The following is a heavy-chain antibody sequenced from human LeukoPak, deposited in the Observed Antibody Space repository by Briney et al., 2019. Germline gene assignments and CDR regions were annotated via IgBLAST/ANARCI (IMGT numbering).Heavy chain of an antibody. J-gene: IGHJ4*02. CDR2: ISSSSSTI. Sequence: PGGSLRLSCAASGFTFSSYSMNWVRQAPGKGLEWVSYISSSSSTIYYADSVKGRFTISRDNSKNTLYLQMNSLRAEDTAVYYCARLGGVYYDSSGYHFDYWGQGTLVTVSS. D-gene: IGHD3-22*01. CDR3: ARLGGVYYDSSGYHFDY. CDR1: GFTFSSYS. V-gene: IGHV3-48*01.